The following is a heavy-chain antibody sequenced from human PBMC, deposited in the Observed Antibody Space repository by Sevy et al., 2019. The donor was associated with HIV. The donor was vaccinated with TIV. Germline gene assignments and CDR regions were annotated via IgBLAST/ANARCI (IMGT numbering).Heavy chain of an antibody. J-gene: IGHJ4*02. Sequence: GGSLRLSCAASGFTFDDYGMSWVRQAPGKGLEWVSGINWNGGSTGYADSVKGRFTISRDNAKNSLYLQMNSLRAEDTALYHCARVGLGGRPSMASWVDYWGQGTLVTVSS. CDR1: GFTFDDYG. CDR3: ARVGLGGRPSMASWVDY. D-gene: IGHD3-10*01. V-gene: IGHV3-20*01. CDR2: INWNGGST.